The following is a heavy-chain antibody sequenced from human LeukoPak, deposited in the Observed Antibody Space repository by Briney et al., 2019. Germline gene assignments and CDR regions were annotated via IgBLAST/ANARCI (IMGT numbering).Heavy chain of an antibody. CDR2: IDSDGNGGSGT. J-gene: IGHJ4*02. CDR1: GFIFSNYW. V-gene: IGHV3-74*03. CDR3: AREAYGSGKRYFDY. D-gene: IGHD3-10*01. Sequence: SGGSLRLSCAASGFIFSNYWMHWVRHVPGKGLLWVSRIDSDGNGGSGTMYADSVKGRFTISRDNAMNTLYLHMNSLRVEDTAVFYCAREAYGSGKRYFDYWGQGTLVTVSS.